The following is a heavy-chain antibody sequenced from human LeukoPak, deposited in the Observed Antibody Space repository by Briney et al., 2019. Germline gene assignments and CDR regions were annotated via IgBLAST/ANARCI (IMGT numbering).Heavy chain of an antibody. CDR2: SYNRGSP. J-gene: IGHJ4*02. V-gene: IGHV4-39*01. CDR3: ARQFDY. CDR1: GGSITSGDYR. Sequence: SETLSLTRSVSGGSITSGDYRWGWNRQSPGKGLEWIGSSYNRGSPYYNPSLKSRVTISLDTSKNQFSLKLTSVTAADTAIYYCARQFDYWGPGTLVTVSS.